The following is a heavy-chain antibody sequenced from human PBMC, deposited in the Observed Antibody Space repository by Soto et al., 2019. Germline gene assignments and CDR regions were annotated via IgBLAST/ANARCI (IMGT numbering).Heavy chain of an antibody. V-gene: IGHV4-4*02. Sequence: QVQLQESGPGLVEPSGTLSLTCAVSGGSISSSNWWSWVRQPPGKGLEWIAEIYHSGNTNYSPSHKSRVIISVDKTEIQFCLRLNSVTAADTAVYYCARDGGATRHFDHWGQGILVTVSS. D-gene: IGHD2-15*01. CDR2: IYHSGNT. CDR3: ARDGGATRHFDH. J-gene: IGHJ4*02. CDR1: GGSISSSNW.